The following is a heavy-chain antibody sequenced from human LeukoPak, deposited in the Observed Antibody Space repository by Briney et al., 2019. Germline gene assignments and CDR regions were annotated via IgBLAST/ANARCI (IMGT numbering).Heavy chain of an antibody. V-gene: IGHV3-48*01. D-gene: IGHD6-6*01. Sequence: GGSLRLSCAASGFAFSSYSMKWVRQAPGKGLEWVPQISSSSSSISYADSVKGRFTISRDNGKNSLYLQMNSLRAEDTAVYYCATESSRSSAFWGQGTLVTVSS. CDR3: ATESSRSSAF. J-gene: IGHJ4*02. CDR2: ISSSSSSI. CDR1: GFAFSSYS.